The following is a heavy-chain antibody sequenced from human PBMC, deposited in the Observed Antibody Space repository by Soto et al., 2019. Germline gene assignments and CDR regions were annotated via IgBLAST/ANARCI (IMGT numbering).Heavy chain of an antibody. CDR1: GFTVGNNY. J-gene: IGHJ4*02. CDR3: AKDGRGSGSHYNSFGY. D-gene: IGHD3-10*01. CDR2: IYSTGTT. V-gene: IGHV3-53*01. Sequence: EVQLVESGGGLIQPGGSLKLSCAASGFTVGNNYMSWVRQAPGKGLEWVSLIYSTGTTKYADSVKGRFTVSRDNAKNNLDLQTNSLSCEDTAVDYCAKDGRGSGSHYNSFGYWGQGTLGTVSS.